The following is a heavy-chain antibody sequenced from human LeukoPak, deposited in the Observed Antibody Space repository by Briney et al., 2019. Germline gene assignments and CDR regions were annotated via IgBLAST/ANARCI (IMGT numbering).Heavy chain of an antibody. CDR2: IYHSGST. J-gene: IGHJ6*04. V-gene: IGHV4-4*02. CDR1: GGSISSSNW. CDR3: ARVDYGSGSPPLYGMDV. D-gene: IGHD3-10*01. Sequence: SGTLSLTCAVSGGSISSSNWWSWVRQPPGKGLEWIGEIYHSGSTNYNPSLKSRVTISVDKSKNQFSLKLSSVTAAGTAVYYCARVDYGSGSPPLYGMDVWGKGTTVTVSS.